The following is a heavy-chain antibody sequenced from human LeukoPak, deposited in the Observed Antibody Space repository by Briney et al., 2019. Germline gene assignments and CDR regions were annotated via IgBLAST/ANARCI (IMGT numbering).Heavy chain of an antibody. V-gene: IGHV4-61*01. CDR3: ARNSDYCFDY. CDR2: NYYSGSY. J-gene: IGHJ4*02. CDR1: GGSSSSGSYY. D-gene: IGHD4-11*01. Sequence: SETLTLSCTVSGGSSSSGSYYWSWIRQPPGKGLEWIGYNYYSGSYNYNPSLKSRVTISVDTSKNQFSLKLSSVTAADTAVYYCARNSDYCFDYWGQGTLVTVSS.